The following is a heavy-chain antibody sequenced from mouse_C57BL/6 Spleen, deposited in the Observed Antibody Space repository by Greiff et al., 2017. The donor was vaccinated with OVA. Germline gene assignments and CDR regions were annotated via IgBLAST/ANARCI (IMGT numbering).Heavy chain of an antibody. CDR2: IYPGSGST. CDR1: GYTFTSYW. V-gene: IGHV1-55*01. J-gene: IGHJ3*01. Sequence: QVQLQQPGAELVKPGASVKMSCKASGYTFTSYWITWVKQRPGQGLEWIGDIYPGSGSTNYNEKFKSKATLTVDTSSSTAYMQLGSLTSEDSAVYYCARPHYYGSSTWFAYWGQGTLVTVSA. D-gene: IGHD1-1*01. CDR3: ARPHYYGSSTWFAY.